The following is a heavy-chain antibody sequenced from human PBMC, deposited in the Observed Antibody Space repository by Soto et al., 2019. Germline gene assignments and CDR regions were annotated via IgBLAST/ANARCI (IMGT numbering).Heavy chain of an antibody. CDR3: AHRGPDSSGYYYYFDY. Sequence: SGPTLVKPTQTLTLTCTFSGFSLSTSGVGVGWIRQPPGKALEWLALIYWDDDKRYNPSLKSRLTITKDTSKNQVVLTMTNMDPVDTATYYCAHRGPDSSGYYYYFDYWGQGTLVTVSS. D-gene: IGHD3-22*01. V-gene: IGHV2-5*02. CDR2: IYWDDDK. J-gene: IGHJ4*02. CDR1: GFSLSTSGVG.